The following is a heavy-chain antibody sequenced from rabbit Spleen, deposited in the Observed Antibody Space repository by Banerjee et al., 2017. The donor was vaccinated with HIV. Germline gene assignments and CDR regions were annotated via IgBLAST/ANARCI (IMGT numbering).Heavy chain of an antibody. CDR2: IHTGNGKT. Sequence: QEQLVESGGGLVKPGASLTITCTASGISFSSSYDMCWVRQAPGKGLEWIGCIHTGNGKTYYVSWAKGRFTISKSSSTTVTLQMTSLTAADTATYFCARDVGTGDYIDVYFSLWGPGTLVTVS. CDR1: GISFSSSYD. J-gene: IGHJ4*01. V-gene: IGHV1S45*01. CDR3: ARDVGTGDYIDVYFSL. D-gene: IGHD1-1*01.